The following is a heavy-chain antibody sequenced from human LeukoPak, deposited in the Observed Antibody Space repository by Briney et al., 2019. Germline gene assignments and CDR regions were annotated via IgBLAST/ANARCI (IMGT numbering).Heavy chain of an antibody. CDR2: IYHSGST. CDR1: GGSISSGGYS. CDR3: ARETGSSSGFDY. Sequence: PSQTLSLTCAVSGGSISSGGYSWSWIRQPPGKGLEWIGYIYHSGSTYYNPSLKSRVTISVDRSKNQFSLKLSSVTAADTAVYYCARETGSSSGFDYWGQGTLVTVSS. J-gene: IGHJ4*02. D-gene: IGHD6-6*01. V-gene: IGHV4-30-2*01.